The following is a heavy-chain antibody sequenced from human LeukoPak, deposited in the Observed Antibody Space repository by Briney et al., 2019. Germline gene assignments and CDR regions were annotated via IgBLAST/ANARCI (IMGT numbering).Heavy chain of an antibody. V-gene: IGHV3-7*01. CDR3: ARDGNWSPCEY. CDR2: INVDGRET. D-gene: IGHD1-1*01. Sequence: DNINVDGRETYYGDSLKGRFTISRENAKNSMYLQMHSLRAEDTAVYYCARDGNWSPCEYWGQGTLVAVSS. J-gene: IGHJ4*02.